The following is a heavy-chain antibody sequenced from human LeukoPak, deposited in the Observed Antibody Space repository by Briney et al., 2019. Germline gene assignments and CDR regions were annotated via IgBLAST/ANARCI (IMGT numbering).Heavy chain of an antibody. CDR1: GGSISSGGYY. D-gene: IGHD1-26*01. J-gene: IGHJ4*02. CDR2: IYYSGST. Sequence: SETLSLTCTVSGGSISSGGYYWSWIRQHPGKGLEWIGYIYYSGSTYYNPSLKSRVTISVDTSKNQFFLKLSSVTAADTAVYYCARAQWELMSREFDYWGQGTLVTVSS. V-gene: IGHV4-31*03. CDR3: ARAQWELMSREFDY.